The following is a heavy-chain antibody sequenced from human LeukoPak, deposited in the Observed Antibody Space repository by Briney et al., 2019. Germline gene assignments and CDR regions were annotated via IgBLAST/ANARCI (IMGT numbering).Heavy chain of an antibody. CDR3: ASIAPFQGNIRYFDWLSPSFFDY. CDR1: GFTFGDYA. J-gene: IGHJ4*02. D-gene: IGHD3-9*01. Sequence: GGSLRLSCTASGFTFGDYAMSWVRQAPGKGLEWVGFIRSKAYGGTTEYAASVKRRFTISRDDSKSIAYLQMNSLKTEDTAVYYCASIAPFQGNIRYFDWLSPSFFDYWGQGTLVTVSS. CDR2: IRSKAYGGTT. V-gene: IGHV3-49*04.